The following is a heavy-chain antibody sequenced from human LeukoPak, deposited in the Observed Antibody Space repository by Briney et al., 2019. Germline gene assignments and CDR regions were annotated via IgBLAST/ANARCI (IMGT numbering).Heavy chain of an antibody. Sequence: GGSLRLSCAASGFTFSSYAMSWVRQPPGKGLEWVSGISGTYDNTWYADSVKGRFTISRDDSKNTVYLQMNSLRGEDTAIYFCATHAPKNGDDDYWGQGTLVTVSS. V-gene: IGHV3-23*01. D-gene: IGHD4-17*01. J-gene: IGHJ4*02. CDR3: ATHAPKNGDDDY. CDR2: ISGTYDNT. CDR1: GFTFSSYA.